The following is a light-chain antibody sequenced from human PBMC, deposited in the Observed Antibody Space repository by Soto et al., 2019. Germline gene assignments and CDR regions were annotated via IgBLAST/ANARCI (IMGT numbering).Light chain of an antibody. J-gene: IGKJ2*01. Sequence: ELGMTQSPATLSVSPGERATLSCRASQRVSSKLAGYQQKPGQAPRLLIYGAPTRATGIPARFSGSGSGTEFTLTISSRQSEEFAVYYCHQYNNWPQYTFVQGTKLESK. CDR3: HQYNNWPQYT. V-gene: IGKV3-15*01. CDR2: GAP. CDR1: QRVSSK.